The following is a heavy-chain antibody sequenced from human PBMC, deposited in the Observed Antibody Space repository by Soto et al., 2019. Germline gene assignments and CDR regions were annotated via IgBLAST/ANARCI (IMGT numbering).Heavy chain of an antibody. Sequence: SETLSLTCAVYGGSFSGYYWSWIRQPPGKGLEWIGEINHSGSTNYNPSLKSRATITVDTSKNQFSLKLSSVTAADTAVYYCARTRAVWFDPWGQGTLVTVSS. CDR1: GGSFSGYY. CDR3: ARTRAVWFDP. D-gene: IGHD6-19*01. CDR2: INHSGST. J-gene: IGHJ5*02. V-gene: IGHV4-34*01.